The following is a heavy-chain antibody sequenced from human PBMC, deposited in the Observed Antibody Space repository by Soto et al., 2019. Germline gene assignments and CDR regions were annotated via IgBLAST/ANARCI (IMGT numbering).Heavy chain of an antibody. J-gene: IGHJ4*02. Sequence: PSETLSLTCTVSGGSISSGGYYWSWIRQHPGKGLEWIGYIYYSGSTYYNPSLKSRVTISVDTSKNQFSLKLSSVTAADTAVYYCARAEEARYRSGGSSLDYWGQGTLVTVS. CDR1: GGSISSGGYY. CDR3: ARAEEARYRSGGSSLDY. CDR2: IYYSGST. V-gene: IGHV4-31*03. D-gene: IGHD2-15*01.